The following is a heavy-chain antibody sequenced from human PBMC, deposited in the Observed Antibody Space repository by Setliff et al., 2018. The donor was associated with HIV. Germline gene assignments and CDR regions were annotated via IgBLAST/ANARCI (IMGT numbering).Heavy chain of an antibody. CDR3: AGDNYRHSSYFDN. V-gene: IGHV4-61*02. CDR1: GASIDRGSYY. J-gene: IGHJ4*02. Sequence: SETLSLTCAVSGASIDRGSYYWSWIRQPAGKGLEWIGRVFTSGVTNYNSSLKSRVTISLDTAKNHFTLELRSVTAADTAVYYGAGDNYRHSSYFDNWGQGKLVTVSS. CDR2: VFTSGVT. D-gene: IGHD1-26*01.